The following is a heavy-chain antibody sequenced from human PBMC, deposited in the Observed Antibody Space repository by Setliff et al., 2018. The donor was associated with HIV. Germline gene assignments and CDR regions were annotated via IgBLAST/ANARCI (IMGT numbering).Heavy chain of an antibody. Sequence: LSLTCTVSGGFFRSGGYYWSWIRQHPGKGLEWIGYIYYSGSTYYNPSLKSRLTISVDTSKNQFSLKLSSVTAADTAVYYCAKGYNWNNAYYGLDVWGKGTTVTVSS. CDR1: GGFFRSGGYY. CDR3: AKGYNWNNAYYGLDV. V-gene: IGHV4-31*03. J-gene: IGHJ6*04. CDR2: IYYSGST. D-gene: IGHD1-1*01.